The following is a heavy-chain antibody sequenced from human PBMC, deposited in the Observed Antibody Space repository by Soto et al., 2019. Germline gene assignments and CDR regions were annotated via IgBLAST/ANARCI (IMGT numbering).Heavy chain of an antibody. J-gene: IGHJ5*02. D-gene: IGHD2-2*01. V-gene: IGHV1-69*13. CDR1: GGTFSSYA. CDR2: IIPIFGTA. Sequence: SVKVSCKASGGTFSSYAISWVRQAPGQGLEWMGGIIPIFGTANYAQKFQGRVTITADESTSTAYMELSSLRSEDTAVYYCARFVFVVPAAGPFDPWGQGTLVTVSS. CDR3: ARFVFVVPAAGPFDP.